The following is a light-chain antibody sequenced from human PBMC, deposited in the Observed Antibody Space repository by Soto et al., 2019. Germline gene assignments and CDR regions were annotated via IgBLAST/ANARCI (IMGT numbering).Light chain of an antibody. V-gene: IGKV3-15*01. CDR3: QQYNNWPT. CDR1: QSVSSN. CDR2: GAS. J-gene: IGKJ3*01. Sequence: EIVMTQSPATLSVSPGERATLSCRASQSVSSNLARYQQKPGQAPRLLIYGASTRATGIPARFSGSGSGTEFTLTISRLQFEDFSVFFWQQYNNWPTFGPGAKVDIK.